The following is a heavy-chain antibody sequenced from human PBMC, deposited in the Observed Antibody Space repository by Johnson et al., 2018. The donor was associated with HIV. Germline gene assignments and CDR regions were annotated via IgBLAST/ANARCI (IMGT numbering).Heavy chain of an antibody. D-gene: IGHD1-26*01. V-gene: IGHV3-13*01. CDR2: INTAGDT. CDR1: GFTFSNYD. Sequence: VQLVESGGGLVQPGGSLRLSCAASGFTFSNYDFHWVRQATGKGLEWVSAINTAGDTFYPGSVKGRFTISRDNAKNSLYLQMNSLSAEDTAVYYCAGRELDAFDIRGQGTMVTVSS. J-gene: IGHJ3*02. CDR3: AGRELDAFDI.